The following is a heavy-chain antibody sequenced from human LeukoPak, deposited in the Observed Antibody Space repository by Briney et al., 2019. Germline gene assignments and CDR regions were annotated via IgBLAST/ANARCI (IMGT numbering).Heavy chain of an antibody. J-gene: IGHJ4*02. CDR3: ASDRNWAFDY. V-gene: IGHV3-48*01. CDR1: GLTFSTYS. CDR2: ISYSTTFI. D-gene: IGHD7-27*01. Sequence: GGSLRLSCAVSGLTFSTYSMNWVRQAPGKGLEWISYISYSTTFIFYADFVKGRFTISRDSAKNSLFLQMDNLRAEDTAVYYCASDRNWAFDYWGQGILVTVSS.